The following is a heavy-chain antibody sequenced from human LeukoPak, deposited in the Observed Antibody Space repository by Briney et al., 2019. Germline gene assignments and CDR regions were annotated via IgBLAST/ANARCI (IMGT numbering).Heavy chain of an antibody. CDR2: LNPSGGSS. Sequence: EASVKVSCKASGYTVTTYYMHWVRQALGQGLEWMGILNPSGGSSSYAQKFQGRATLTRATSTSTVYMELSSLRSEDTAVYYCASVYKNGMDVWGQGTTVIVSS. CDR3: ASVYKNGMDV. V-gene: IGHV1-46*01. D-gene: IGHD5-24*01. J-gene: IGHJ6*02. CDR1: GYTVTTYY.